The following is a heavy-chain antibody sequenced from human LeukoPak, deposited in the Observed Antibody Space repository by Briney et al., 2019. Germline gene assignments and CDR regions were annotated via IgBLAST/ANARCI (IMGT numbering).Heavy chain of an antibody. V-gene: IGHV3-48*04. CDR1: GFTFSSYS. CDR3: AREKAIVGATSSNFDY. J-gene: IGHJ4*02. Sequence: GGSLRLSCAASGFTFSSYSMNWVRQAPGKGLEWVSYISSSSSTIYYADSVKGRFTISRDHAKNSLYLQMHSLRAEDTAVYYCAREKAIVGATSSNFDYWGQGTLVTVSS. CDR2: ISSSSSTI. D-gene: IGHD1-26*01.